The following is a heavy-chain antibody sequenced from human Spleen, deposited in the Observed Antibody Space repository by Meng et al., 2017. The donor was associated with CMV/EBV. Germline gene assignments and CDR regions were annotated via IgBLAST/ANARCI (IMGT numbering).Heavy chain of an antibody. CDR1: GFTFSSYG. V-gene: IGHV3-7*04. Sequence: GGSLRLSCAASGFTFSSYGMHWVRQAPGKGLEWVANIKQDGSEKYYVDSVKGRFTISRDIAKNSLYLQMNSLRVEDTAVYYCAKERGWEGDHGYGMDVWGQGTTVTVSS. CDR3: AKERGWEGDHGYGMDV. J-gene: IGHJ6*02. D-gene: IGHD1-26*01. CDR2: IKQDGSEK.